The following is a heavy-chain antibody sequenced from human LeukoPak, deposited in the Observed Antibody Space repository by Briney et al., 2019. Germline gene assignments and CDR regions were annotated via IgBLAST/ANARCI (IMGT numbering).Heavy chain of an antibody. D-gene: IGHD1-26*01. V-gene: IGHV3-64*01. CDR3: ARGRQGAKTRYFDL. J-gene: IGHJ2*01. CDR1: GIIFTNYA. Sequence: GGSLRLSCAASGIIFTNYAMHWVRQGPGKGLECISTISSDGGSTYYANSVKGRFTISRDNSKNTLYLQMGSLRAEDMAVYYCARGRQGAKTRYFDLWGRGTRVTVSS. CDR2: ISSDGGST.